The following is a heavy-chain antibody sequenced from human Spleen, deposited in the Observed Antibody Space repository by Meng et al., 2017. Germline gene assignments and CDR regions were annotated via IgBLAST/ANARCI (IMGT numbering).Heavy chain of an antibody. CDR3: ARGPTTMAHDFDY. D-gene: IGHD4-11*01. V-gene: IGHV4-34*01. J-gene: IGHJ4*02. CDR2: INHSGST. Sequence: QVRPQQGGAGLVKPSETLSLTCVVSGGSFSDYYWSWIRQPPGKGLEWIGEINHSGSTNYNPSLESRATISVDTSQNNLSLKLSSVTAADSAVYYCARGPTTMAHDFDYWGQGTLVTVSS. CDR1: GGSFSDYY.